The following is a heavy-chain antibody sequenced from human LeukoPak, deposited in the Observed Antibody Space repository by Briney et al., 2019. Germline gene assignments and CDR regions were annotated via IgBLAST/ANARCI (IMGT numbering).Heavy chain of an antibody. CDR3: ARVRYRGYYGSGSSRTYYFDY. V-gene: IGHV4-34*01. J-gene: IGHJ4*02. CDR2: INHSGST. CDR1: GGSFSGYY. D-gene: IGHD3-10*01. Sequence: PSETLSLTCAVYGGSFSGYYWSWIRQPPGKGLEWIGEINHSGSTNYNPSLKSRVTISVDTSKNQFSLKLSSVTAADTAVYYCARVRYRGYYGSGSSRTYYFDYWGQGTLVTVPS.